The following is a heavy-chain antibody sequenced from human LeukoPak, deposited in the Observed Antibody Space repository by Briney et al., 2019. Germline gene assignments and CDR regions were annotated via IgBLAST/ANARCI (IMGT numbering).Heavy chain of an antibody. CDR1: GFTFSSYG. CDR3: VKDGASIVAAVYYYGMDV. CDR2: ISYDGSNK. Sequence: GGSLRLSCAASGFTFSSYGMHWVRQAPGKGLEWVAVISYDGSNKYYADSVKGRFTISRDNSKNTLYLQMNSLRAEDTAVYYCVKDGASIVAAVYYYGMDVWGQGTTVTVSS. J-gene: IGHJ6*02. D-gene: IGHD6-13*01. V-gene: IGHV3-30*18.